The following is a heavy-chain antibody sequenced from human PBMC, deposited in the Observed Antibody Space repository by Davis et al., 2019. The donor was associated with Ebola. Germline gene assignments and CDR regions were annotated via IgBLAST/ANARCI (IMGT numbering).Heavy chain of an antibody. Sequence: PGGSLRLSCAASGITFSDYHMSWVRQAPGKGLEWVAKIKEDGSEKYYVDSVKGRFTISRDNAKNSLYLQMNSLRVEDTAVYYCASTPGWYFHHWGQGTLVSVSS. J-gene: IGHJ1*01. V-gene: IGHV3-7*01. CDR2: IKEDGSEK. CDR3: ASTPGWYFHH. CDR1: GITFSDYH. D-gene: IGHD2-15*01.